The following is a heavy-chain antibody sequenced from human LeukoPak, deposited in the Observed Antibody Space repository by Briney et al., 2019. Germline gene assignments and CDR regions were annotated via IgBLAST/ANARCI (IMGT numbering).Heavy chain of an antibody. CDR1: GGSISSSSYY. Sequence: SETLSLTCTVPGGSISSSSYYWGWIRQPPGKGLEWIGSIYYSGSTYYNPSLKSRVTISVDTSKNQFSLKLSSVTAADTAVYYCARDFMITFGGVIVMDYFDYWGQGTLVTVPS. CDR2: IYYSGST. J-gene: IGHJ4*02. V-gene: IGHV4-39*02. D-gene: IGHD3-16*02. CDR3: ARDFMITFGGVIVMDYFDY.